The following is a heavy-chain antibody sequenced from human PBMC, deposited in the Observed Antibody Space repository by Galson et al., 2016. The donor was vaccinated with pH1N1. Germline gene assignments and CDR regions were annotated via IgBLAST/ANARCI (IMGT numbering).Heavy chain of an antibody. D-gene: IGHD6-13*01. CDR2: IWYDGSNK. Sequence: SLRLSCAASGFHFRNYGMHWVRQAPGKGLEWVAVIWYDGSNKYYVDSVKGRFTISRDNSKNTLFLEMNSLRAEDTAMYYCARDWQTLVPSYFYIDVWGTGTTVTVSS. V-gene: IGHV3-33*01. CDR1: GFHFRNYG. CDR3: ARDWQTLVPSYFYIDV. J-gene: IGHJ6*03.